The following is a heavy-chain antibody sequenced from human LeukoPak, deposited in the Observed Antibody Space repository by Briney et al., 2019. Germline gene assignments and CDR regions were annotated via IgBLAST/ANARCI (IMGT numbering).Heavy chain of an antibody. J-gene: IGHJ2*01. D-gene: IGHD2/OR15-2a*01. Sequence: GGSLRLSCAASGFTFSSYGMHWVRQAPGKGLEWVAVISYDGSNKYYADSVKGRFTISRDNAKNSLYLQMNSLRAEDTAVYYCARDSSSRYFDLWGRGTLVTVSS. CDR1: GFTFSSYG. V-gene: IGHV3-30*03. CDR3: ARDSSSRYFDL. CDR2: ISYDGSNK.